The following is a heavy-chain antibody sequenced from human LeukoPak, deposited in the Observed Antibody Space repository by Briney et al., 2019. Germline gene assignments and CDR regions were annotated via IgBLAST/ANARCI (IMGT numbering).Heavy chain of an antibody. CDR1: GFTFDDYA. D-gene: IGHD3-9*01. CDR3: ARDGGYYDILTGYYTFDY. J-gene: IGHJ4*02. Sequence: GGSLRLSCAASGFTFDDYAMHWVRQAPGKGLEWVSGISWNSGSIGYADSVKGRFTISRDNAKNSLYLQMNSLRAEDTAVYYCARDGGYYDILTGYYTFDYWGQGTLVTVSS. CDR2: ISWNSGSI. V-gene: IGHV3-9*01.